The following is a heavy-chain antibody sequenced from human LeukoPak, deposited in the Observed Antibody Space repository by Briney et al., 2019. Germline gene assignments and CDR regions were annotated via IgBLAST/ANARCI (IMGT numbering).Heavy chain of an antibody. CDR3: TTFFLRRPYYFDY. J-gene: IGHJ4*02. D-gene: IGHD2/OR15-2a*01. CDR2: IKSKTDGGTT. V-gene: IGHV3-15*01. CDR1: GFTFSSYA. Sequence: PGGSLRLSCAASGFTFSSYAMHWVRQAPGKGLEWVGRIKSKTDGGTTDYATPVKGRFIISRDDSKNTLYLQMNSLKTEDTAVYYCTTFFLRRPYYFDYWGQGTRVTVSS.